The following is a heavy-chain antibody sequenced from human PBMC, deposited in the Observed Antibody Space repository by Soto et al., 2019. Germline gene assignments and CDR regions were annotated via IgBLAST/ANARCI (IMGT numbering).Heavy chain of an antibody. CDR3: IAEPEWKVHWRES. V-gene: IGHV3-15*01. CDR2: IKSERDGGTI. J-gene: IGHJ5*02. Sequence: PGGSLRLSCAASGFTFSSAWMIWVRQAPGKGLEWVGRIKSERDGGTIDYTAPVQGRFTISRDDSKNMLYLQMNSLKIEDTAVYYCIAEPEWKVHWRESWGQGTLVIVSA. CDR1: GFTFSSAW. D-gene: IGHD3-10*01.